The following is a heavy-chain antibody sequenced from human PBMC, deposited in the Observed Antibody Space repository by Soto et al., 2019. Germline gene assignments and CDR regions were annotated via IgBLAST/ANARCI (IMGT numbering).Heavy chain of an antibody. J-gene: IGHJ4*02. CDR3: ARERGVDTALLDY. D-gene: IGHD5-18*01. CDR2: IIPILGIA. Sequence: QVQLVQSGAEVKKPGSSVKVSCKASGGTFSSYTISWVRQAPGQGLEWMGRIIPILGIANYAQKFQGRVTITADKSTSTAYMELSSLSSEDTAVYYCARERGVDTALLDYWGQGTLVTVSS. V-gene: IGHV1-69*08. CDR1: GGTFSSYT.